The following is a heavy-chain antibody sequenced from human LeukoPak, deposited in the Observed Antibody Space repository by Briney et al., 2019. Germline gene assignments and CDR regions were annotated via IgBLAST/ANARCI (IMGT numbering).Heavy chain of an antibody. J-gene: IGHJ4*02. CDR3: VRLVGGDIDY. Sequence: SETLSLTCTVSGGSISSSSYYWSWIRQPPGKGLEWIGYIYYSGSTNYNPSLKSRVTISVDTSKNQFSLQLNSVTPEDTAVYYCVRLVGGDIDYWGQGTLVTVSS. V-gene: IGHV4-61*05. D-gene: IGHD5-12*01. CDR1: GGSISSSSYY. CDR2: IYYSGST.